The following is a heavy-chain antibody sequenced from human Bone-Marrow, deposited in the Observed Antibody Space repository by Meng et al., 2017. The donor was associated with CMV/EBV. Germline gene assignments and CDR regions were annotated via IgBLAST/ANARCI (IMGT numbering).Heavy chain of an antibody. J-gene: IGHJ4*02. Sequence: LKISCAASGFTFSSYWMHWVRQAPGKGLVWVSRINSDGSSTSYADSVKGRFTISRDNSKNTLYLQMNSLRAEDTAVYYCAREGRCGGDCYFPRDWGQGTLVTVSS. CDR3: AREGRCGGDCYFPRD. D-gene: IGHD2-21*01. V-gene: IGHV3-74*01. CDR1: GFTFSSYW. CDR2: INSDGSST.